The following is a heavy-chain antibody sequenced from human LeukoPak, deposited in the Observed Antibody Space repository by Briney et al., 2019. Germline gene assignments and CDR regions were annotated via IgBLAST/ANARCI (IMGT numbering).Heavy chain of an antibody. D-gene: IGHD5-12*01. J-gene: IGHJ4*02. CDR2: IYHSGST. CDR1: GYSISSGYY. V-gene: IGHV4-38-2*02. CDR3: ARHKSPMRPYSGYDYSFDY. Sequence: SETLSLTCTVSGYSISSGYYWGWIRQPPGKGLEWIGYIYHSGSTYYNPSLKSRVTISVDTSKNQFSLKLSSVTAADTAVYYCARHKSPMRPYSGYDYSFDYWGQGTLVTVSS.